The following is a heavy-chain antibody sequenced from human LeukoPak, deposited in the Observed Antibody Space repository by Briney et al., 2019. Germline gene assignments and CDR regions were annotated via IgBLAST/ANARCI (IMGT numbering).Heavy chain of an antibody. CDR3: ARVSYDFWSGYFTSGDNWFGP. CDR1: GGTFSSYA. CDR2: IIPIFGTA. D-gene: IGHD3-3*01. Sequence: GASVKVSCKASGGTFSSYAISWVRQAPGQGLEWMGGIIPIFGTANYAQKFQGRVTITTDESTSTAYMELSSLRSEDTAVYYCARVSYDFWSGYFTSGDNWFGPWGQGTLVTVSS. J-gene: IGHJ5*02. V-gene: IGHV1-69*05.